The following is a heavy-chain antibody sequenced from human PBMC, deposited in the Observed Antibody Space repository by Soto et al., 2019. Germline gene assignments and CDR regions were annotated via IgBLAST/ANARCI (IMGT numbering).Heavy chain of an antibody. V-gene: IGHV4-38-2*01. CDR1: VYSIRSGYY. J-gene: IGHJ5*02. CDR2: MYHGGST. D-gene: IGHD3-22*01. CDR3: ARVGPWVPYHYDSSPYTFENWFDP. Sequence: SETLCFTCALSVYSIRSGYYWGWLRQPPVKGLEWTVSMYHGGSTYYNPSLNSRVTLSIDMTNNHVSLILNSVTAADTAVYYCARVGPWVPYHYDSSPYTFENWFDPWGQGTMVTVSS.